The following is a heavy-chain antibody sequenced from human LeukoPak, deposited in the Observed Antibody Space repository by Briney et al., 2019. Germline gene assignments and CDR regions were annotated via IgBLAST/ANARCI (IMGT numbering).Heavy chain of an antibody. D-gene: IGHD2-2*01. CDR3: ARGGLGYCSSTSCYGRGPDY. CDR2: IDGDGSST. J-gene: IGHJ4*02. Sequence: GGSLRLSCEASGFTFRSYWMHWVRQAPGKGLVWVSRIDGDGSSTSYADSVKGRFTISRDNAKNTLYLQMNSLRAEDTAVYYCARGGLGYCSSTSCYGRGPDYWGQGTLVTVSS. CDR1: GFTFRSYW. V-gene: IGHV3-74*01.